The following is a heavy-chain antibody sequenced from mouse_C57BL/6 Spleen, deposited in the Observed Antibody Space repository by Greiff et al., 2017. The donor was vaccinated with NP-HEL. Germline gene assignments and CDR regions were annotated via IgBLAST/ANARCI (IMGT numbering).Heavy chain of an antibody. CDR2: IYSRDGST. J-gene: IGHJ2*01. D-gene: IGHD2-3*01. Sequence: VQLQQSDAELVKPGASVKISCKVSGYTFTDHTIHWTKQRPEQGLEWIGYIYSRDGSTKYNDKFKGKATLTADKSSSTAYMQLNSLTSEDSAVYFCARRDDGYSGYFDYWGQGTTLTVSS. CDR3: ARRDDGYSGYFDY. V-gene: IGHV1-78*01. CDR1: GYTFTDHT.